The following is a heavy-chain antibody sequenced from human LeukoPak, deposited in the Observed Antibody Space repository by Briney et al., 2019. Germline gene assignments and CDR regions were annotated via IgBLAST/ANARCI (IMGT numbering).Heavy chain of an antibody. J-gene: IGHJ6*04. CDR1: GFTFSSYE. CDR2: ISSSGSTI. V-gene: IGHV3-48*03. Sequence: GGSLRLSCAAAGFTFSSYEMNWVRQAPGKGLEWVSYISSSGSTIYYADSVKGRFTTSRDNAKNTLYRQMNSLRGEDTAVYYCAELGITMIGGVWGKGTTVTISS. D-gene: IGHD3-10*02. CDR3: AELGITMIGGV.